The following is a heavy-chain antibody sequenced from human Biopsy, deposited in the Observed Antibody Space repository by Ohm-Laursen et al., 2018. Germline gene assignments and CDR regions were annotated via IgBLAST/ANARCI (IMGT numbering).Heavy chain of an antibody. CDR1: GFIFSDYY. CDR3: TRSVGIMAAPIDY. CDR2: INSVGTI. Sequence: ALRPSCSASGFIFSDYYMSWIRQAPGKGLEWVSNINSVGTIYYADSVRGRFTISRDNAKNSLYLQMNSLRVEDTAVCYCTRSVGIMAAPIDYWGQGTLVTVSS. V-gene: IGHV3-11*01. J-gene: IGHJ4*02. D-gene: IGHD3-16*01.